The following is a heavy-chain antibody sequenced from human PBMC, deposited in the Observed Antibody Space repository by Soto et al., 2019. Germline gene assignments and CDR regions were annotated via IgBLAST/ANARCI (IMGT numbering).Heavy chain of an antibody. CDR3: AKGGRQWLVTSDFNY. Sequence: QPGGSLRLSCAASGITFSSYGVHWVRQAPGEGLEWVAVISYDGSNKYYADSVKGRFAISRDSSKNTVSLEMTSLRAEDTAVYYCAKGGRQWLVTSDFNYWGQGALVTVSS. D-gene: IGHD6-19*01. CDR2: ISYDGSNK. J-gene: IGHJ4*02. V-gene: IGHV3-30*18. CDR1: GITFSSYG.